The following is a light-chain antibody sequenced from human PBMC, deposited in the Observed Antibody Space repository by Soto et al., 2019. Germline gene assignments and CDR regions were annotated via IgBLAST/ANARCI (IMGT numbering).Light chain of an antibody. Sequence: DIQMTQSPTSLSASVGDRVTITCRASRGITDYLAWYQQKPGQVPKLLISAASTLQSGVPSRFTASGSGTDFTLTITGLRPEDFATYYCQNYDSAPWTFGQGTKVDIK. J-gene: IGKJ1*01. CDR3: QNYDSAPWT. V-gene: IGKV1-27*01. CDR2: AAS. CDR1: RGITDY.